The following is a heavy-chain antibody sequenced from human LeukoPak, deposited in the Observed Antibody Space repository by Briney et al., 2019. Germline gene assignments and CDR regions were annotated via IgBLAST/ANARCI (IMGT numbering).Heavy chain of an antibody. CDR3: ARELGYCSSTSCLYYFDY. V-gene: IGHV4-39*07. Sequence: SETLSLTCTVSGGSISSSSYYWGWIRQPPGKGLEWIGSIYYSGSTYYNPSLKSRVTISVDTSKNQFSLKLSSVTAADTAVYYCARELGYCSSTSCLYYFDYWGQGTLVTVSS. CDR2: IYYSGST. CDR1: GGSISSSSYY. J-gene: IGHJ4*02. D-gene: IGHD2-2*01.